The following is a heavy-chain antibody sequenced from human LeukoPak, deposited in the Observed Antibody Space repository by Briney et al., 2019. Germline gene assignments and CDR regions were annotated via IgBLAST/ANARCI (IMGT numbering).Heavy chain of an antibody. CDR2: ISGSGGDT. CDR1: GFTFNTYA. V-gene: IGHV3-23*01. D-gene: IGHD3-10*01. J-gene: IGHJ4*02. Sequence: GGSLRLSCAASGFTFNTYAMSWVRQAPGKGLDWVSAISGSGGDTFYADSVKGRFTVSRDNSKSTLYLQIDSLRVEDTAIYCCAKLEGALLWFGEAPNFDYWGQGTLVTVSS. CDR3: AKLEGALLWFGEAPNFDY.